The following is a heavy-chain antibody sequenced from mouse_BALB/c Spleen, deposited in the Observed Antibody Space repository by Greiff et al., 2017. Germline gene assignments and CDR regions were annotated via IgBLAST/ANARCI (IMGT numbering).Heavy chain of an antibody. CDR1: GYAFSSYW. V-gene: IGHV1-80*01. J-gene: IGHJ2*01. D-gene: IGHD2-1*01. CDR3: ARGDGTYYFDD. Sequence: SGAELVRPGSSVKISCKASGYAFSSYWMNWVKQRPGQGLEWIGQIYPGDGDTNYNGKFKGKATLTADKSSSTAYMQLSSLTSEDSAVYFCARGDGTYYFDDWGQGTTLTVSS. CDR2: IYPGDGDT.